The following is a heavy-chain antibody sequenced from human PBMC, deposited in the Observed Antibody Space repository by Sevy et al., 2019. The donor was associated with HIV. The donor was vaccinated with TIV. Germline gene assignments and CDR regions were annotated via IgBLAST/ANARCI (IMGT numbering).Heavy chain of an antibody. V-gene: IGHV3-33*01. CDR2: IWYDGSNK. CDR1: GFTFSSYG. CDR3: AREGRAKDAFDI. Sequence: GGSLRLSCAASGFTFSSYGMHWVRQAPGKGLEWVAVIWYDGSNKYYADSVKGRFTISRDNSKNRLYLQMNSLRAEDTAVYYCAREGRAKDAFDIWGQGTMVTVSS. D-gene: IGHD3-10*01. J-gene: IGHJ3*02.